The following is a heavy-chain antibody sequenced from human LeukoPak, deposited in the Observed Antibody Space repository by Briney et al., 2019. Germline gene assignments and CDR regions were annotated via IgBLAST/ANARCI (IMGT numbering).Heavy chain of an antibody. CDR2: IYYSGST. J-gene: IGHJ5*02. Sequence: SETLSLTCTVSGGSISSSSYYWGWIRQPPGKGLEWIGSIYYSGSTYYNPSLKSRVTISVDTSKNQFSLKLSSVTAADTAVYYCARLVGSGSYYNVLRHNWFDPWGQGTLVTVSS. CDR1: GGSISSSSYY. D-gene: IGHD3-10*01. V-gene: IGHV4-39*01. CDR3: ARLVGSGSYYNVLRHNWFDP.